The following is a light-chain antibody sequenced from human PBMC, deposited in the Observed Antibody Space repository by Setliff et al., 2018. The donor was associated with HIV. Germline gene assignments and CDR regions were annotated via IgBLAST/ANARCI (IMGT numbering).Light chain of an antibody. CDR2: DVS. CDR1: SSDVGGYNY. CDR3: SSYTSSSTYV. V-gene: IGLV2-14*01. J-gene: IGLJ1*01. Sequence: LTQPASVSGSPGQSITISCTGTSSDVGGYNYVSWYQQHPGKAPKLTIYDVSKRPSGVSNRFSGSKSGNTASLSISGLQAEDEADYYCSSYTSSSTYVFGSGTKVTVL.